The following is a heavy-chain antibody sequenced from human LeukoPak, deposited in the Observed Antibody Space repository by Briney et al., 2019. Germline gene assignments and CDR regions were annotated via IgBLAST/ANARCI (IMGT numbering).Heavy chain of an antibody. CDR3: AREEEDYYDSSGYYGD. Sequence: SETLSLTCTVSGGSISSYYWSWIRQPAGKGLEGIGRIYTSGSTNYNPSLKSRVTMSVDTSKNQFSLKLSSVTAADTAVYYCAREEEDYYDSSGYYGDWGQGTLVTVSS. D-gene: IGHD3-22*01. CDR2: IYTSGST. V-gene: IGHV4-4*07. CDR1: GGSISSYY. J-gene: IGHJ4*02.